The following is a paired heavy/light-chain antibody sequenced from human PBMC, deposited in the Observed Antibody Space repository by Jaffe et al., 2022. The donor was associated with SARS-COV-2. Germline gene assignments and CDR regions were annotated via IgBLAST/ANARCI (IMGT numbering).Heavy chain of an antibody. V-gene: IGHV4-30-4*01. J-gene: IGHJ4*02. D-gene: IGHD1-7*01. Sequence: QVQLQESGPGLVKPSQTLSLTCTVSGGSISSGDYYWSWIRQPPGKGLEWIGYIYYSGSTYYNPSLKSRVTISVDTSKNQFSLKLSSVTAADTAVYYCARAVWNYRAFDYWGQGTLVTVSS. CDR3: ARAVWNYRAFDY. CDR1: GGSISSGDYY. CDR2: IYYSGST.
Light chain of an antibody. CDR1: QDISNY. CDR3: QQYDNLHLMYT. Sequence: DIQMTQSPSSLSASVGDRVTITCQASQDISNYLNWYQQKPGKAPKLLIYDASNLETGVPSRFSGSGSGTDFTFTISSLQPEDIATYYCQQYDNLHLMYTFGQGTKLEIK. J-gene: IGKJ2*01. CDR2: DAS. V-gene: IGKV1-33*01.